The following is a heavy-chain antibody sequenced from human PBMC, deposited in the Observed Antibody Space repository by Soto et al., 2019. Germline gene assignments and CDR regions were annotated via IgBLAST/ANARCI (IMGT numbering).Heavy chain of an antibody. Sequence: GGSLRLSCAASGFTFSDYYMSWIRQAPGKGLEWVSYISSSGSTIYYADSVKGRFTISRDNAKNSLYLQMNSLRAEDTAVYYCARFGSSSRSHHNWFDPWGQGTLVTVS. CDR3: ARFGSSSRSHHNWFDP. CDR1: GFTFSDYY. CDR2: ISSSGSTI. D-gene: IGHD6-13*01. J-gene: IGHJ5*02. V-gene: IGHV3-11*01.